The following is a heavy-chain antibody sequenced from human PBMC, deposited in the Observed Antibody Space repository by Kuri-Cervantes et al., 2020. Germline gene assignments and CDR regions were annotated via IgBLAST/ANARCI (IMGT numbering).Heavy chain of an antibody. J-gene: IGHJ4*02. CDR3: ARDSDQTDHYGDYGERNFDY. CDR1: GFIFINYA. D-gene: IGHD4-17*01. Sequence: GESLKISCAASGFIFINYAMTWVRQTEKGLEWVSGISGSGGNTYYADSVKGRFTISRDNSKNTLYLQMYNLRPEDTAVYYCARDSDQTDHYGDYGERNFDYWGQGTLVTVSS. CDR2: ISGSGGNT. V-gene: IGHV3-23*01.